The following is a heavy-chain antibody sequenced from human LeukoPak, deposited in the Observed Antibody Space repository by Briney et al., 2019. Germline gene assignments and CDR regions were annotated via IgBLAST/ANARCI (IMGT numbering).Heavy chain of an antibody. V-gene: IGHV4-30-4*01. J-gene: IGHJ4*02. CDR2: IYYSGST. CDR1: GGSISSGDYY. D-gene: IGHD3-9*01. CDR3: ASTQLRYFDWLLGFDY. Sequence: SETLSLTCTVSGGSISSGDYYWSWIRQPPGKGLEWIGYIYYSGSTYYNPSLKSRVTISVDTSKNQFSLKLSSVTAADTAVYYCASTQLRYFDWLLGFDYWGQGTLVTVS.